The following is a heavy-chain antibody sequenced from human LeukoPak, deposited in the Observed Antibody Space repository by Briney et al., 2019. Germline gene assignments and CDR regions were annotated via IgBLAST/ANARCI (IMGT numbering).Heavy chain of an antibody. J-gene: IGHJ6*03. CDR2: INPNSGGT. Sequence: ASVKVSCKASGYTFTGYYMHWVRQAPGQGLEWMGWINPNSGGTNYAQKFQGRVTMTRDTSISTAYMELSRLRSDDTAVYYCARAVEQWLLKGYYYYMDVWGKGTTVTISS. CDR3: ARAVEQWLLKGYYYYMDV. CDR1: GYTFTGYY. V-gene: IGHV1-2*02. D-gene: IGHD6-19*01.